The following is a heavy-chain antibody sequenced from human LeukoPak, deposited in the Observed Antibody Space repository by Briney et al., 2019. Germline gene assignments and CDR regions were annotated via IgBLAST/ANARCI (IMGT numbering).Heavy chain of an antibody. CDR2: IYTTGGTSGST. J-gene: IGHJ5*02. Sequence: SETLSLTCTVSGGSISSGNYYWSWIRQPPGKGLEYIGRIYTTGGTSGSTYYNPSLKSRVTISVDTSKNQFSLKLSSVTAADTAVYYCAWGDSSGYPFDPWGQGTLVTVSS. CDR1: GGSISSGNYY. CDR3: AWGDSSGYPFDP. D-gene: IGHD3-22*01. V-gene: IGHV4-61*02.